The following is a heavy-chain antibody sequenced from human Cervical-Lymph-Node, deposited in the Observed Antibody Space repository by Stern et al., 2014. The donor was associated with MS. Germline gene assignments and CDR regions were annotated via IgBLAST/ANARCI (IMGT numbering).Heavy chain of an antibody. CDR3: AKDLGRGVVVVPLYGLDV. V-gene: IGHV3-23*04. Sequence: DVQLEESGGGLVQPGGSLRLSCAASGFTFSTYAFSWVRQAPGKGLEWVSSISDSGVYTYYADSVKGRFTISRDNSKSMLYLEMQSLRAEDTAVYHCAKDLGRGVVVVPLYGLDVWGQGTTVTVSS. CDR1: GFTFSTYA. J-gene: IGHJ6*02. CDR2: ISDSGVYT. D-gene: IGHD2-2*01.